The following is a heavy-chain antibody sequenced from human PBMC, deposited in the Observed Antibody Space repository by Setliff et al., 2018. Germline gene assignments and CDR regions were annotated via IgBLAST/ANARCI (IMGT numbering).Heavy chain of an antibody. J-gene: IGHJ4*02. Sequence: GGSLRLSCTASGLSYINDWVSWVRQVPGKGLEWLASINPHGSEKYYADSVKGRFTISRDNAKNSLSLQMNNLRTEDTAVYYCFGAGTCSYWGQGTLVTVSS. D-gene: IGHD3-10*01. CDR3: FGAGTCSY. V-gene: IGHV3-7*01. CDR2: INPHGSEK. CDR1: GLSYINDW.